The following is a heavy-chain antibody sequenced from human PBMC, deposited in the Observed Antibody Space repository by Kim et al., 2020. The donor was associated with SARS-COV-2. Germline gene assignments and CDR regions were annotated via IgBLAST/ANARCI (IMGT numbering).Heavy chain of an antibody. CDR2: IYYSGST. J-gene: IGHJ3*02. CDR3: ASPSAGTTRYAFDI. D-gene: IGHD1-7*01. V-gene: IGHV4-61*01. CDR1: GGSVSSGSYY. Sequence: SETLSLTCTVSGGSVSSGSYYWSWIRQPPGKGLEWIGYIYYSGSTNYNPSLKSRVTISVDTSKNQFSLKLSSVTAADTAVYYCASPSAGTTRYAFDIWGQGTMVTVSS.